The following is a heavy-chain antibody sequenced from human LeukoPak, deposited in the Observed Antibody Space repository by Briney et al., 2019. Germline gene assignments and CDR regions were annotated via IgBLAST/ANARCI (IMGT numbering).Heavy chain of an antibody. J-gene: IGHJ4*02. CDR2: ISYDGTNK. CDR3: VREPYYYDGSGVFDY. Sequence: GRSLRLSCAASGFTFSNYDMHWVRQAPGKGLEWVAVISYDGTNKYYADSVKGRFTISRDNSKSTLYLQMNSLRAEDTAVYYCVREPYYYDGSGVFDYWGQGSLVTVSS. V-gene: IGHV3-30*03. D-gene: IGHD3-22*01. CDR1: GFTFSNYD.